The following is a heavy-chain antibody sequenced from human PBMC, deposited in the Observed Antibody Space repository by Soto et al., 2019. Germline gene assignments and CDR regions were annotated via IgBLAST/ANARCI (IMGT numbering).Heavy chain of an antibody. D-gene: IGHD6-13*01. J-gene: IGHJ6*02. CDR3: ASQQLVHYYYGMDV. CDR1: GGSISSSSYY. Sequence: QLQLQESGPGLVKPSETLSLTCTVSGGSISSSSYYWGWIRQPPGKGLEWIGSIYYSGSTYYTPTLMSRVTISVDKSKNQFPLTLSAVTAAVTALYYCASQQLVHYYYGMDVWGQGTTVTVSS. V-gene: IGHV4-39*01. CDR2: IYYSGST.